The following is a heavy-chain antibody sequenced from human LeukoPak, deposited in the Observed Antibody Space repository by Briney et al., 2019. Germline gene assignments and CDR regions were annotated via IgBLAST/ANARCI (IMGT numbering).Heavy chain of an antibody. CDR1: GFPFYTYS. V-gene: IGHV3-21*01. J-gene: IGHJ4*02. CDR3: ARGNSDYDNVH. Sequence: PGGSLRLSCAASGFPFYTYSMNWVRQAPGKGLEWVSSISTTSRYIYYADSVKGRFTISRDSAKNSLYLQMNSLRVEETAVYYCARGNSDYDNVHGGQGALVTVSS. CDR2: ISTTSRYI. D-gene: IGHD5-12*01.